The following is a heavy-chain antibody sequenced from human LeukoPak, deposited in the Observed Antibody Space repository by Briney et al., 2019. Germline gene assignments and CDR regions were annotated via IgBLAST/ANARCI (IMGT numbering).Heavy chain of an antibody. CDR3: ARDGAMGGSPNWFDP. D-gene: IGHD2-15*01. CDR2: IYPGDSDT. Sequence: GESLKISCKGSGYSFTSYWIGWVRQMPGKGLEWMGIIYPGDSDTRYSPSFQGQVTISVDKSISTAYLQWSSLRASDTAMYYCARDGAMGGSPNWFDPWGQGTLVTVSS. V-gene: IGHV5-51*01. CDR1: GYSFTSYW. J-gene: IGHJ5*02.